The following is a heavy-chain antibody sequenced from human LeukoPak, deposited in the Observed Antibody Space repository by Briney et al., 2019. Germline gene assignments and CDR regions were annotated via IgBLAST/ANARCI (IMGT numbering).Heavy chain of an antibody. D-gene: IGHD2-2*01. Sequence: PGGSLRLSCAASGFTFSSYAMSWVRQAPGKGLEWVSAISGIGGSTYYADSVKGRFTISRDNSKNTLYLQMNSLRAEDTAVYCCAKDRYCSSTSCLLDFDYWGQGTLVTVSS. CDR3: AKDRYCSSTSCLLDFDY. V-gene: IGHV3-23*01. CDR2: ISGIGGST. J-gene: IGHJ4*02. CDR1: GFTFSSYA.